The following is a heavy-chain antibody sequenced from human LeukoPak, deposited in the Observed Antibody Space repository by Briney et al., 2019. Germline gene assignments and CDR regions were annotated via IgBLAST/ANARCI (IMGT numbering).Heavy chain of an antibody. CDR3: SRGLHDYGDSNYYFDQ. J-gene: IGHJ4*02. Sequence: PGGSLRLSCTASGFSFGDDAWSWFRQAPGRGLEFVSFIRKKGYGETTDYAASVRGRFTISRDDAKSTVYLQMNSLEIEDTALYYCSRGLHDYGDSNYYFDQWGRGTQVTVSS. D-gene: IGHD4-17*01. CDR2: IRKKGYGETT. CDR1: GFSFGDDA. V-gene: IGHV3-49*03.